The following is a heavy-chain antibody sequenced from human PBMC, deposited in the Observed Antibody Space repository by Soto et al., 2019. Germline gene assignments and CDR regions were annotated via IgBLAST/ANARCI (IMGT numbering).Heavy chain of an antibody. Sequence: GGSLRLSCAASGFMFSNYAMHWVRQAPGKGLEWVAVMSYDGSNKYYADSVKGRFTISRGNSETTLYLQMNSLRAEDTAVYYCARDRRSGSYLHQLLAFRARGTLDTVSS. J-gene: IGHJ4*02. V-gene: IGHV3-30-3*01. CDR1: GFMFSNYA. CDR3: ARDRRSGSYLHQLLAF. D-gene: IGHD1-26*01. CDR2: MSYDGSNK.